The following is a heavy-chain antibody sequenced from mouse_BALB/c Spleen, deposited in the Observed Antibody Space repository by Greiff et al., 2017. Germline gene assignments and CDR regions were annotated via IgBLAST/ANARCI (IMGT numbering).Heavy chain of an antibody. CDR3: ARRSMIMVYYAMDY. D-gene: IGHD2-4*01. Sequence: QVQLQQSGAELVRPGSSVKISCKASGYAFSSYWMNWVKQRPGQGLEWIGQIYPGDGDTNYNGKFKGKATLTADKSSSTAYMQLSSLTSEDSAVYFCARRSMIMVYYAMDYWGQGTSVTVSS. CDR2: IYPGDGDT. CDR1: GYAFSSYW. J-gene: IGHJ4*01. V-gene: IGHV1-80*01.